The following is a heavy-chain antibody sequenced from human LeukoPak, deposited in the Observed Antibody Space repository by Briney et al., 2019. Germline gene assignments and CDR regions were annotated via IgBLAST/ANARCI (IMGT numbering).Heavy chain of an antibody. D-gene: IGHD6-6*01. CDR2: IIPIFGTA. CDR1: GGTFSSYA. CDR3: ARGDSSSHPSPFDY. V-gene: IGHV1-69*13. J-gene: IGHJ4*02. Sequence: ASVKVSCKASGGTFSSYAISWVRQAPGQGLEWMGGIIPIFGTANYAQKFQGRVTITADESTSTAYMELSSPRSEDTAVYYCARGDSSSHPSPFDYWGQGTLVTVSS.